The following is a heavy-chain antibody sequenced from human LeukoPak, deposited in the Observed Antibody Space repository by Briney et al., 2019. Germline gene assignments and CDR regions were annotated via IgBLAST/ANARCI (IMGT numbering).Heavy chain of an antibody. Sequence: PGGSLRLSCAASGFTFSSYSMNWVRQAPGKGLEWVSSISSSSSYIYYADSVKGRFTISRDNAKNSLYLQMNSLRAEDTAVYYCARERMITFGGVIVNYFDYWGQGTLVTVSS. CDR3: ARERMITFGGVIVNYFDY. CDR1: GFTFSSYS. V-gene: IGHV3-21*01. D-gene: IGHD3-16*02. J-gene: IGHJ4*02. CDR2: ISSSSSYI.